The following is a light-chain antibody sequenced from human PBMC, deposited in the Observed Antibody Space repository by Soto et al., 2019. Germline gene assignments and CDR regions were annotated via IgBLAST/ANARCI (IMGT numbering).Light chain of an antibody. Sequence: LTQPHSVSESPGKTVTISCTRSSGSIASNDVQWYQQRPGSAPTTVIYENNHRPSGVPDRFSGSTDGSSNSASLTISGLQTEDEADYYCQSYDSSTVVFGGGTKLTVL. J-gene: IGLJ2*01. CDR1: SGSIASND. V-gene: IGLV6-57*04. CDR2: ENN. CDR3: QSYDSSTVV.